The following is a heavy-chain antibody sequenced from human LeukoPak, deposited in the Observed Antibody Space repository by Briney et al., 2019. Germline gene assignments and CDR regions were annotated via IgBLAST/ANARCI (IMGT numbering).Heavy chain of an antibody. CDR2: INWNGVST. CDR1: GFTFDDYG. Sequence: GGSLRLSCAASGFTFDDYGMSWVRQAPGKGLEWVSDINWNGVSTRYADSVKGRFTISRDNAKNSLYLQMNSLRAEDTAVYYCARDFGRWFIDYWGQGTLVTVSS. D-gene: IGHD4-23*01. CDR3: ARDFGRWFIDY. J-gene: IGHJ4*02. V-gene: IGHV3-20*04.